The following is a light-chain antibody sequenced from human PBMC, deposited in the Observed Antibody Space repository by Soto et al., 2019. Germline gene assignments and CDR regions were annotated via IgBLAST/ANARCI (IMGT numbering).Light chain of an antibody. Sequence: QSALTQPLSVSGSPGQSVTISCTGTSSDANDYKFVSWYQQHPGKAPKLMIFDVSERPSGVPDRFSASKSGNTASLSISGLQAEDEADYYCCSYAGTYSYVFGSGTKLTVL. J-gene: IGLJ1*01. V-gene: IGLV2-11*01. CDR2: DVS. CDR1: SSDANDYKF. CDR3: CSYAGTYSYV.